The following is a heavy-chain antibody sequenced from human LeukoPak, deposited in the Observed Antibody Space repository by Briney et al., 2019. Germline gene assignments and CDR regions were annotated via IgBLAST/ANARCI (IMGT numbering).Heavy chain of an antibody. CDR1: GGSISRYY. D-gene: IGHD3-22*01. V-gene: IGHV4-59*01. CDR3: ARAVVLYYFDY. CDR2: ISYSGST. Sequence: SETLSLTCTVSGGSISRYYWSWIRQPPGKGLEWIGYISYSGSTKYNPSLKSRVTISVDTSKNQFSLKLTSVTAADTAVYYCARAVVLYYFDYWGQGTLVTVSS. J-gene: IGHJ4*02.